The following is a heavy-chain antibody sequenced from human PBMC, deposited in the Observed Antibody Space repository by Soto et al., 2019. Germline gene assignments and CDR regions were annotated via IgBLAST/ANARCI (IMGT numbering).Heavy chain of an antibody. D-gene: IGHD3-3*01. J-gene: IGHJ6*02. CDR3: ARAYYDFWTGYYRSANYYYAMDV. CDR1: GYTFTSYD. Sequence: ASVKVSCKASGYTFTSYDINWVRQATGQGLEWMGWMNPNSGNTGYAQKFQGRVTMTRNTSISTAYMELSSLRSEDTAVYYCARAYYDFWTGYYRSANYYYAMDVWGQGTTVTVSS. CDR2: MNPNSGNT. V-gene: IGHV1-8*01.